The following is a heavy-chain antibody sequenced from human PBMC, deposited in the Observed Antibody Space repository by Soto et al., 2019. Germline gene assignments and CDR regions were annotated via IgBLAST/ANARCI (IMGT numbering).Heavy chain of an antibody. J-gene: IGHJ4*02. CDR3: AKMGYCSGGSCYNYFDY. Sequence: PVGSLRLSCAASGFTFSSYPMSWVRQAPGKGLEWVSAISGSGGSTYYADSVKGRFTISRDNSKNTLYLQMNSLRAEDTAVYYCAKMGYCSGGSCYNYFDYWGQGTLVTVSS. V-gene: IGHV3-23*01. D-gene: IGHD2-15*01. CDR1: GFTFSSYP. CDR2: ISGSGGST.